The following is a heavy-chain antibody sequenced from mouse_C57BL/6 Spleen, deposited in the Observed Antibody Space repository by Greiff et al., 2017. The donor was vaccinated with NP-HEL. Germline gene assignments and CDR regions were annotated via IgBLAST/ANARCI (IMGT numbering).Heavy chain of an antibody. V-gene: IGHV1-55*01. CDR2: IYPGSGST. J-gene: IGHJ2*01. CDR3: ERWDYDSLYYFDY. D-gene: IGHD2-4*01. Sequence: QVQLQQPGAELVKPGASVKMSCKASGYTFTSYWITWVKQRPGQGLEWIGDIYPGSGSTNYNEKFKSKAILTVDTSSSTAYMQLSSLTSEDSAVYYCERWDYDSLYYFDYWGQGTTLTVS. CDR1: GYTFTSYW.